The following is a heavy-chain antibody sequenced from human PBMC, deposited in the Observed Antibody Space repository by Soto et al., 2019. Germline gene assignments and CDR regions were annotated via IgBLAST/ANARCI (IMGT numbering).Heavy chain of an antibody. CDR3: ARDYDGFDY. D-gene: IGHD3-16*01. V-gene: IGHV4-4*02. CDR2: ISHSGTV. CDR1: SVSITSSNW. J-gene: IGHJ4*02. Sequence: SETLSLTCDVSSVSITSSNWWTWVRQPPGKGLEWLGKISHSGTVNYNATLRSRATISVDKPKNQLSLKLMSVTAADTAVYYCARDYDGFDYWGPGILVTVSS.